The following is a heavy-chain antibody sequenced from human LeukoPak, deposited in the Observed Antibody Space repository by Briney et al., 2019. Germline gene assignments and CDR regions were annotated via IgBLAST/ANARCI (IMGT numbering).Heavy chain of an antibody. Sequence: GGSLRLSCAASGFSFSSYAMSWVRQAPGKGLEWVSVMSGSGGSTYYADSVKGRFTISRDNSKNTAYLQMNSLKTEDTAVYYCTRHEYYDSSGQLDYWGQGTLVTVSS. D-gene: IGHD3-22*01. J-gene: IGHJ4*02. CDR3: TRHEYYDSSGQLDY. CDR1: GFSFSSYA. CDR2: MSGSGGST. V-gene: IGHV3-23*01.